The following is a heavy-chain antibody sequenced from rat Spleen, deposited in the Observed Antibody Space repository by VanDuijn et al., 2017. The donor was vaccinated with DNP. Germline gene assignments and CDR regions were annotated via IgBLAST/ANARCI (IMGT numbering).Heavy chain of an antibody. CDR2: INSGSGGT. V-gene: IGHV1-43*01. Sequence: QVQLHQSGAELAKPGSSVKISCKASGHTFTSYYIGWIKQTTGQGLEYIGYINSGSGGTNYNEKFKGKATLTVDKSSSTAYMQLSSLTPEDTAVYYWARGRSGAMDAWGQGTSVTVSS. D-gene: IGHD1-4*01. CDR1: GHTFTSYY. J-gene: IGHJ4*01. CDR3: ARGRSGAMDA.